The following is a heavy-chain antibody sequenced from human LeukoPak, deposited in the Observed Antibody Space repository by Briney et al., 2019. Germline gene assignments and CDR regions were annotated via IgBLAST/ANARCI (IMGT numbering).Heavy chain of an antibody. D-gene: IGHD3-22*01. Sequence: PSETLSLTCTVSGGSISSSSYYWGWIRQPPGKGLEWIGSIYYSGSTYYNPSLKSRVTISVDTSKNQFSLKLSSVTAADTAVYYCATTPGGKGAHYYDSRVTYFDYWGQGTLVTVSS. V-gene: IGHV4-39*01. J-gene: IGHJ4*02. CDR3: ATTPGGKGAHYYDSRVTYFDY. CDR1: GGSISSSSYY. CDR2: IYYSGST.